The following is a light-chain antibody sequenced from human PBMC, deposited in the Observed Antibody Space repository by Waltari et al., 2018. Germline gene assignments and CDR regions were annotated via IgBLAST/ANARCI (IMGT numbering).Light chain of an antibody. Sequence: SHELTQSHSVSVSPGQTARITCGGDNIGSKSLQWYQQKPPQAPVLVIYADNERPSGIPERFSGSKSGNIATVTISGVEAGDEADYYCQVWDSNSKVLFGGGTRLTVL. CDR1: NIGSKS. CDR3: QVWDSNSKVL. J-gene: IGLJ2*01. V-gene: IGLV3-21*02. CDR2: ADN.